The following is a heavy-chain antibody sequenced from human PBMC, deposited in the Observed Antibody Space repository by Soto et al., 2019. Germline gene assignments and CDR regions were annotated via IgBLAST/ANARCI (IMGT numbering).Heavy chain of an antibody. V-gene: IGHV3-30*18. CDR3: AKVLSGSYSGLDYYYYGMDV. J-gene: IGHJ6*02. CDR2: ISYDGSNK. D-gene: IGHD1-26*01. Sequence: GGSLRLSCAASGFIFSNYGMHWVRQVSGKGLEWVAVISYDGSNKNYADSVKGRFTISRDNSKNTLYLQMNSLRPEDTAVYYCAKVLSGSYSGLDYYYYGMDVWGQGTTVTVSS. CDR1: GFIFSNYG.